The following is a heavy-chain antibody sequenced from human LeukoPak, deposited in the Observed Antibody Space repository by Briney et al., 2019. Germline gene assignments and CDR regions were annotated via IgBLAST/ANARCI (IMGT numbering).Heavy chain of an antibody. CDR2: IYYSGST. CDR1: GGSISSYY. V-gene: IGHV4-59*05. Sequence: SETLSLTCTVSGGSISSYYWSWIRQPAGKGLEWIGSIYYSGSTYYNPSLKSRVTISVDTSKNQFSLKLSSVTAADTAVYYCARTERIYDILTGYIPVYFDYWGQGTLVTVSS. CDR3: ARTERIYDILTGYIPVYFDY. J-gene: IGHJ4*02. D-gene: IGHD3-9*01.